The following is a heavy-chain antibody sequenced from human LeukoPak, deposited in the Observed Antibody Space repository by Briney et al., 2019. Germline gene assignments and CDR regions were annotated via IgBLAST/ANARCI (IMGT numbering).Heavy chain of an antibody. J-gene: IGHJ4*02. D-gene: IGHD4-17*01. CDR1: GFTFSSYE. V-gene: IGHV3-48*03. Sequence: PGRSLRSSCAASGFTFSSYEMNSLRQAPGKGLEWGSYISSSGTTIYYADSVQGRFTTFRDNGKNSMYLQLNSLRADDTAVYYCARPIYDYGDYLDFWGQGTLVTVSS. CDR3: ARPIYDYGDYLDF. CDR2: ISSSGTTI.